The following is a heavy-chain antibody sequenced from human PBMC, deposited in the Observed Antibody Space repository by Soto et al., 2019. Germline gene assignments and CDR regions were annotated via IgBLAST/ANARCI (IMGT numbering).Heavy chain of an antibody. V-gene: IGHV3-30-3*01. CDR2: ISYDGSNK. CDR1: GFTFSSYA. J-gene: IGHJ5*02. Sequence: PGGSLRLSCAASGFTFSSYAMHWVRQAPGKGLEWVAVISYDGSNKYYADSVKGRFTISRDNPKNTLYLQMNSLRAEDTAVYYCARDVAAAGDRYNCFDPWGQGTLVTVSS. CDR3: ARDVAAAGDRYNCFDP. D-gene: IGHD6-13*01.